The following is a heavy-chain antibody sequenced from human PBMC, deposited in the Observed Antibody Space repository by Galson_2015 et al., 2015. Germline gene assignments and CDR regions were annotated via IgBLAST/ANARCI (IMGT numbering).Heavy chain of an antibody. D-gene: IGHD3-10*01. Sequence: SVKVSCKASGYTFTNYAMHWVRQAPGQRLEWMGWINAGNGDTKYSQKFQGRVTITTDTSASTAYMELSSLRSEDTAVYYCARCTTIRGVGKIAFFGMDVWGQGTTVTVSS. CDR1: GYTFTNYA. J-gene: IGHJ6*02. CDR2: INAGNGDT. CDR3: ARCTTIRGVGKIAFFGMDV. V-gene: IGHV1-3*01.